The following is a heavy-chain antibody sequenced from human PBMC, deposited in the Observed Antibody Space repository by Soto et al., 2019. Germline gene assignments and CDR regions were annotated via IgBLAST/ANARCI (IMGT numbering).Heavy chain of an antibody. CDR3: ARGLSHAEWMELREGPSPPDV. CDR2: IWYDGSNK. D-gene: IGHD1-7*01. Sequence: GGSLRLSCEASGFTFSSHNMGWLRQAPGRGLEWVAVIWYDGSNKYYADSVKGRFTISRDNSKNTLYLQMNSLRAEDTAVYYCARGLSHAEWMELREGPSPPDVWGKGTTVTVSS. CDR1: GFTFSSHN. J-gene: IGHJ6*04. V-gene: IGHV3-33*08.